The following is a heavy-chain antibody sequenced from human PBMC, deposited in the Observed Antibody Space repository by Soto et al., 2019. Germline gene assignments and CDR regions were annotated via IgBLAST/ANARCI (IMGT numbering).Heavy chain of an antibody. J-gene: IGHJ6*04. CDR3: ARDDVLCDGGRCYGLPLDV. D-gene: IGHD2-15*01. Sequence: EVQLEESEGGLVQPGGSLRLSCAASGFTVSSKYMTWVRQAPGKGLEWVSLMQSGGTTYFADSVKGRFTISRDTSENTLHLQMDSLRVEDTAVYYCARDDVLCDGGRCYGLPLDVWGKGTTVTVSS. V-gene: IGHV3-66*01. CDR2: MQSGGTT. CDR1: GFTVSSKY.